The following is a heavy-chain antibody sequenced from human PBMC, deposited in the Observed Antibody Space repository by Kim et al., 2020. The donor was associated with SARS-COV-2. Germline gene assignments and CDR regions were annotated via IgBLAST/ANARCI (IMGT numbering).Heavy chain of an antibody. D-gene: IGHD2-15*01. CDR3: AQDLNGGGSYYVDY. J-gene: IGHJ4*02. CDR1: GFTFSSYG. Sequence: LSLTCAASGFTFSSYGMHWVRQAPGKGLEWVAVVSYDGSNKYYADSVKGRFTISRDNSKNTLYLQMNSLRAEDTAVYYCAQDLNGGGSYYVDYSGQG. CDR2: VSYDGSNK. V-gene: IGHV3-30*18.